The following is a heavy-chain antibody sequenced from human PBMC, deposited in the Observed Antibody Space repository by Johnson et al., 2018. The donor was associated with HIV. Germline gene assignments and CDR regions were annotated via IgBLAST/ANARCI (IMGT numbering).Heavy chain of an antibody. D-gene: IGHD1-26*01. J-gene: IGHJ3*02. CDR1: RFTFSSYA. CDR2: ISYDGSNK. V-gene: IGHV3-30*18. Sequence: QVQLVESGGGVVQPGRSLRLSCAASRFTFSSYAMHWVRQAPGKGLEWVAVISYDGSNKYYADSVKGRFTISRDKSKNTRYLQMNSVRAEDSAVYYGEKRYRGSLRETFDIWGQGKMVTVSS. CDR3: EKRYRGSLRETFDI.